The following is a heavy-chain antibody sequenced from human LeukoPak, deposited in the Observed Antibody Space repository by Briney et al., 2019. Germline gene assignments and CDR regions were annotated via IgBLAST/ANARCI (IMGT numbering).Heavy chain of an antibody. CDR2: TSDSGHT. Sequence: SGTLSLTCTVSGGSIRNYYWNWIRQPPGKGPEWIGYTSDSGHTDYNPSLKSRVTTSVDLSKNQLSLKLTSATAADTAVYYCARWYSHGRYFDYWGPGALVTVSS. J-gene: IGHJ4*03. V-gene: IGHV4-59*01. CDR1: GGSIRNYY. D-gene: IGHD1-26*01. CDR3: ARWYSHGRYFDY.